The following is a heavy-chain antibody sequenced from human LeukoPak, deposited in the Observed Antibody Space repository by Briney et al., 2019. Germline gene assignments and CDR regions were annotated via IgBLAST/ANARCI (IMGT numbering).Heavy chain of an antibody. CDR3: ARDYSNYYYMDV. CDR2: IKQDESEK. CDR1: GFPFSCFL. Sequence: PGGSLRLSFAASGFPFSCFLMRWVPQAPGEGLGWVANIKQDESEKYYVDSVRGRFTISRDNAKNSLYLQMNSLRAEDTAVYYCARDYSNYYYMDVWGKGTTVTVSS. D-gene: IGHD5-18*01. V-gene: IGHV3-7*01. J-gene: IGHJ6*03.